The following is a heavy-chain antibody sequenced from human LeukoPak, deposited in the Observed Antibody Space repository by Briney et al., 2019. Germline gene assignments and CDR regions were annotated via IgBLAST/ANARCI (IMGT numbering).Heavy chain of an antibody. D-gene: IGHD2/OR15-2a*01. CDR1: GYTFTSYY. J-gene: IGHJ4*02. CDR3: ARGEGEKVVILPADFDS. CDR2: INPSGGST. V-gene: IGHV1-46*01. Sequence: ASVKVSCKASGYTFTSYYMHWVRQAPGQGLEWMGIINPSGGSTNCAQKFQGRVTMTRDTSTSTVYMELSSLRSEDTAVYYCARGEGEKVVILPADFDSWGQGTLVTVSS.